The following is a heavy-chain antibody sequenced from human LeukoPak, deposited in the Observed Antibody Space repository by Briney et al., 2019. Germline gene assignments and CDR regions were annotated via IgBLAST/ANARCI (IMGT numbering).Heavy chain of an antibody. V-gene: IGHV3-30-3*01. D-gene: IGHD2-2*02. CDR2: ISYDGSNK. CDR1: GFTFSSYS. CDR3: ARDRPNTPGLFDY. J-gene: IGHJ4*02. Sequence: GRSLRLSCAASGFTFSSYSIHWVRQAPGKGLEWVAVISYDGSNKYYADSVKGRFTISRDNSKNMLYLQMNSLRAEDTAVYYCARDRPNTPGLFDYWGQGTLVTVSS.